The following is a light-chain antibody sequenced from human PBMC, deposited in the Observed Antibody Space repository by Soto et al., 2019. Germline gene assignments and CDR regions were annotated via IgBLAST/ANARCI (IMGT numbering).Light chain of an antibody. V-gene: IGKV4-1*01. J-gene: IGKJ4*01. Sequence: DIVMTQSPDSLAVSLGERATINCKSSQSVLYSSNNKNYLAWCQQKPGQPPKLLIYWASTRESGLPDRFSGSGSGTDFTHTISILQAEDAAVYYCQQYYSSPFFGGGTKVEIK. CDR1: QSVLYSSNNKNY. CDR2: WAS. CDR3: QQYYSSPF.